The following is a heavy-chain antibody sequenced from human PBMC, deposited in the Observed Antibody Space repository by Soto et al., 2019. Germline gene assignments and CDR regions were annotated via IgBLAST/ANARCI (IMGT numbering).Heavy chain of an antibody. J-gene: IGHJ5*02. Sequence: QVHLVQSGPEVKKPGASVRVSCRTSGYSFTNYGIAWVRQAPGQGREWVGWISVDNGYTNYAQKFQGRVTLTTDTSNVKVDMELTSLTADDTAVYYCARRYCNRTRCYLHSFDPWGQGTLVTVSS. CDR3: ARRYCNRTRCYLHSFDP. D-gene: IGHD2-2*01. CDR2: ISVDNGYT. V-gene: IGHV1-18*01. CDR1: GYSFTNYG.